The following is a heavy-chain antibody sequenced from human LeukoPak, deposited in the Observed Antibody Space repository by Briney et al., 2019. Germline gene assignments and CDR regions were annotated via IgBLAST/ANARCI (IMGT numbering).Heavy chain of an antibody. CDR1: GFTFSSYE. J-gene: IGHJ4*02. D-gene: IGHD5-18*01. CDR3: ARASGNNYGRFDS. CDR2: ISSSGSTI. Sequence: PGGSLRLSCAASGFTFSSYEMNWVRQAPGKGLEWVSYISSSGSTIYYADSVKGRFTISRDNAKNSLYLQMNSLRVEDTAVYYCARASGNNYGRFDSWGQGTLVTVSS. V-gene: IGHV3-48*03.